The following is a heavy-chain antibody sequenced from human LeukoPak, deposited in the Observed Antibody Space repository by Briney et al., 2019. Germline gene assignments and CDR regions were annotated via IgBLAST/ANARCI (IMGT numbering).Heavy chain of an antibody. D-gene: IGHD2-2*02. CDR1: GYTFTSYG. CDR2: ICAYNGNT. V-gene: IGHV1-18*01. J-gene: IGHJ5*02. Sequence: ASVKVSCKASGYTFTSYGISWVRQAPGQGLEWMGWICAYNGNTNYAQKLQGRVTMTTDTSTSTAYMELRSLRSDDTAVYYCARSSPLVVPAAKPGFDPWGQGTLVTVSS. CDR3: ARSSPLVVPAAKPGFDP.